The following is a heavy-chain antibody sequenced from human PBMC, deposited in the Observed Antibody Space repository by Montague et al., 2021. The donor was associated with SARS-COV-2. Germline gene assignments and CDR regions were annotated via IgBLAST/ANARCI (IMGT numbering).Heavy chain of an antibody. J-gene: IGHJ4*02. V-gene: IGHV4-61*02. D-gene: IGHD5/OR15-5a*01. CDR2: VYTTRST. CDR3: ARAVIYGVYAFAYFDF. Sequence: TLSLTCTVYGGSISSDSYYWSWIRQPAGKGLEWIGRVYTTRSTNYNPSLQSRVTISGDTSRNQFSLRLTSVTAADTAMYYCARAVIYGVYAFAYFDFWGQGVLVTVSS. CDR1: GGSISSDSYY.